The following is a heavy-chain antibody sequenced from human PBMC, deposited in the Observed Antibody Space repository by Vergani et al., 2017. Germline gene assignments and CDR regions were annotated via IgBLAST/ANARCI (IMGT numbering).Heavy chain of an antibody. V-gene: IGHV3-48*01. CDR2: ISSSSSTI. Sequence: GQLVESGGGIVQPGRSLTLSCVASRSTFKTYGMHWVRQAPGKGLEWVSYISSSSSTIYYADSVKGRFTISRDNAKNSLYLQMNSLRAEDTAVYYCVKEKIDLGSYFFDSWGHGILVTVSS. J-gene: IGHJ4*01. D-gene: IGHD2/OR15-2a*01. CDR3: VKEKIDLGSYFFDS. CDR1: RSTFKTYG.